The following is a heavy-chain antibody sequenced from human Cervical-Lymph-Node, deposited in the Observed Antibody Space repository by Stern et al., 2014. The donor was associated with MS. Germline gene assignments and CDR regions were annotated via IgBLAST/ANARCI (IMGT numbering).Heavy chain of an antibody. Sequence: VQLVESGGGVVQPGRSLRLSCAATGFNFSSYAMQWVRQAPGKGLEWVAVISYDGSKAYYADSVKGRFTISRDNSKKTLFLQMNSLRLEDTADYYCARDLFWFGEFDWGAMDVWGHGTTVTVSS. CDR2: ISYDGSKA. CDR1: GFNFSSYA. J-gene: IGHJ6*02. CDR3: ARDLFWFGEFDWGAMDV. D-gene: IGHD3-10*01. V-gene: IGHV3-30-3*01.